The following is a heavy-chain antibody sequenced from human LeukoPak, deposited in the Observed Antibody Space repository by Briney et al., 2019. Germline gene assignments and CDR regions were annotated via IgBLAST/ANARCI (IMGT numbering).Heavy chain of an antibody. CDR1: GYTFTGYY. V-gene: IGHV1-2*06. CDR3: ARLVDSSSWYGFVY. J-gene: IGHJ4*02. D-gene: IGHD6-13*01. CDR2: INPNSGGT. Sequence: PSVKVSCKASGYTFTGYYMHWVRQAPGQGLEWMGRINPNSGGTNYAQKFQGRVTMTRDTSISTAYMELSRLRSDDTAVYYCARLVDSSSWYGFVYWGQGTLVTVSS.